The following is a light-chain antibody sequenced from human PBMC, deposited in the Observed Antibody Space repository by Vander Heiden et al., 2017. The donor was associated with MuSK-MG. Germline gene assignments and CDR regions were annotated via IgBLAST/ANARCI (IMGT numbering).Light chain of an antibody. CDR3: RQSLQTPYT. CDR1: QSLLHLNGYTY. Sequence: ISCTSSQSLLHLNGYTYLDGYLQKPEQCPQLLIFLSSNRASGVPYRFTGGGPCTDFTLKISRAKAADVGVYYARQSLQTPYTFGQGTRLEI. CDR2: LSS. V-gene: IGKV2-28*01. J-gene: IGKJ2*01.